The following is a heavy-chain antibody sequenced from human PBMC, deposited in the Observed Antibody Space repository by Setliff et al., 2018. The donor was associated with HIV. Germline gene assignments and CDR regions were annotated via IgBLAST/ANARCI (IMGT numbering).Heavy chain of an antibody. CDR3: VRDDYGYNGKGFDY. CDR1: YDTISTADYY. CDR2: VSYTGTT. V-gene: IGHV4-30-4*01. J-gene: IGHJ4*02. D-gene: IGHD4-17*01. Sequence: PSETLSLTCTASYDTISTADYYWSWIRQPPGKGLEWIGFVSYTGTTRYSPSLKSRITISIDTSKNQFSLQLSSVTAADTAMYYCVRDDYGYNGKGFDYWGPGTLVTVSS.